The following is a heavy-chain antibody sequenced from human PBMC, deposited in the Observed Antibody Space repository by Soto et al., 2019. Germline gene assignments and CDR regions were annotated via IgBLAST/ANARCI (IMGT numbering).Heavy chain of an antibody. V-gene: IGHV3-66*01. CDR3: ATRSYSYYYYGMDV. CDR1: GFPVSSNY. CDR2: IYSGGST. Sequence: GGSLRLSCAASGFPVSSNYMSWVRQAPGKGLEWVSVIYSGGSTYYADSVKGRFTISRDNSKNTLYLQMNSLRAEDTAVYYCATRSYSYYYYGMDVWGQGTTVTVSS. J-gene: IGHJ6*02. D-gene: IGHD3-10*01.